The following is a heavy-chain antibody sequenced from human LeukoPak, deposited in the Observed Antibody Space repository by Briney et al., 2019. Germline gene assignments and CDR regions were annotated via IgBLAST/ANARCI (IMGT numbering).Heavy chain of an antibody. CDR3: ARNGGLAAAGYDAFDI. J-gene: IGHJ3*02. V-gene: IGHV4-59*08. CDR1: GGSISSYY. Sequence: PSETLSLTCTVSGGSISSYYWSWIRQPPGKGLEWIGYIYYSGSTDYNPSLKSRVTISVDTSKNQFSLKLSSVTAADTAVYYCARNGGLAAAGYDAFDIWGQGTMVTVSS. D-gene: IGHD6-13*01. CDR2: IYYSGST.